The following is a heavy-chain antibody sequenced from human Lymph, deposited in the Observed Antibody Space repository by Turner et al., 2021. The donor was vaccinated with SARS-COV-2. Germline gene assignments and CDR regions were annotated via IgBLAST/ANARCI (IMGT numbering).Heavy chain of an antibody. CDR1: GITVSRNY. D-gene: IGHD5-18*01. J-gene: IGHJ6*02. Sequence: EVQLVESGGGLVQPGGSVRLSCAASGITVSRNYMSWVRQAPGKGLEWGSVIYSGGSSYYADSVKGRFTISRHNSKNTLYLQMNSLRAEDTAVYYCARDLDTAGGMDVWGQGTTVTVSS. CDR3: ARDLDTAGGMDV. V-gene: IGHV3-53*04. CDR2: IYSGGSS.